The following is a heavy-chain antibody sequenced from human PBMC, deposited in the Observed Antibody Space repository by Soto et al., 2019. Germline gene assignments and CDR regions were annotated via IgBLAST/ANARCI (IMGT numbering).Heavy chain of an antibody. CDR2: INHSGST. V-gene: IGHV4-34*01. D-gene: IGHD6-19*01. CDR1: GGSFSGYY. J-gene: IGHJ4*02. Sequence: QVQLQQWGAGLLKPSETLSLTCAVYGGSFSGYYWSWIRQPPGEGLEWIGEINHSGSTNYNPSLKSRVAILLDTSKKQFSLKLSSVTAADTAVYYCARSIAVAGTRMSYWGQGTLVTVSS. CDR3: ARSIAVAGTRMSY.